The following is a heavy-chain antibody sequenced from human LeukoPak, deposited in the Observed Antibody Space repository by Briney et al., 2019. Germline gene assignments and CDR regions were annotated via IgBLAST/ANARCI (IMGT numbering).Heavy chain of an antibody. J-gene: IGHJ4*02. V-gene: IGHV3-43*01. Sequence: GGSLRLSCAASGFTFDDYTMHWVRQTPGKGLEWVSLISWDGSSTYYADSVKGRFTISRGNSKNTLYLQMNSLRAEDTAVYYCAKISYYYDSSGYYLDYFDSWGQGTLVTVSS. D-gene: IGHD3-22*01. CDR1: GFTFDDYT. CDR3: AKISYYYDSSGYYLDYFDS. CDR2: ISWDGSST.